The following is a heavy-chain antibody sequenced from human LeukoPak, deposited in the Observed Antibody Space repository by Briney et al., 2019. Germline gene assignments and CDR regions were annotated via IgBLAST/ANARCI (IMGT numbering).Heavy chain of an antibody. CDR2: INPNSGGT. CDR1: EYTFTGYY. CDR3: ASLYSSSPYYMDV. D-gene: IGHD6-13*01. Sequence: ASVKVSCKASEYTFTGYYMHWVRQAPGQGLEWMGWINPNSGGTNYAQKFQGRVTMTRDTSISTAYMELSRLRSDDTAVYYCASLYSSSPYYMDVWGKGTTVTVSS. V-gene: IGHV1-2*02. J-gene: IGHJ6*03.